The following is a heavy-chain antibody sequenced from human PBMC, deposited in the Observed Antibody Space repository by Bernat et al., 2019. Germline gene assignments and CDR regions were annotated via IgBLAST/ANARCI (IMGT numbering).Heavy chain of an antibody. CDR3: AKEKDSPDRYDY. CDR2: ISGSGGST. Sequence: EVQLLESGGGLVQPGGSLRLSCAASGFTFSSYAMSWVRQAPGRGLEWVSAISGSGGSTYFADSVKGRFTISRDNSKNTVYLQMNTLRAEDTDMDYCAKEKDSPDRYDYWGQGAMVTVSS. D-gene: IGHD3-16*01. J-gene: IGHJ3*01. V-gene: IGHV3-23*01. CDR1: GFTFSSYA.